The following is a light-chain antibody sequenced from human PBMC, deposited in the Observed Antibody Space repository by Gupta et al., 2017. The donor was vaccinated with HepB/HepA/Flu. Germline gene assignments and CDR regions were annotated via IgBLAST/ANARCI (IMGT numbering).Light chain of an antibody. J-gene: IGKJ1*01. V-gene: IGKV3-20*01. CDR2: GAS. CDR1: QGVSNY. CDR3: QQEGWSPET. Sequence: EIVLTQSPGTLSLSPGERATLSCRASQGVSNYLAWDQQKPGQAPRLLIHGASSRATDIPDRFSGSGSGTEFTLTISRLEPEDFAMYYCQQEGWSPETFGQGTKVEIK.